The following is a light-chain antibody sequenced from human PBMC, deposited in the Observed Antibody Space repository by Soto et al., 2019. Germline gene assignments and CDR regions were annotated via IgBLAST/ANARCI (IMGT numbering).Light chain of an antibody. Sequence: QTVVTQEPSLTVSPGGTVTLTCGSSPGAVTSGHYPYWFQQKPGQAPKTLIYDISNKHSWTPARFSGSLLGGKAALTLSGAQPEDEADYHCSLYYSGVRVFGGGTKVTVL. CDR1: PGAVTSGHY. CDR3: SLYYSGVRV. V-gene: IGLV7-46*01. J-gene: IGLJ2*01. CDR2: DIS.